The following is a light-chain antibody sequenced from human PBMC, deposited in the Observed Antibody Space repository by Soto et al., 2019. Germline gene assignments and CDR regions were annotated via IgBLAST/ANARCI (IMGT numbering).Light chain of an antibody. CDR1: SSNIGNNY. V-gene: IGLV1-51*01. CDR3: GTWDSSLSAHVV. Sequence: QSVLTQPPSVSAAPGQKVTISGSGSSSNIGNNYVSWYQQLPGTAPKLLIYDNNKRPSGIPDRFSGSKSGTSATLGITGLQTGDEADYYCGTWDSSLSAHVVFGGGTKVTVL. CDR2: DNN. J-gene: IGLJ2*01.